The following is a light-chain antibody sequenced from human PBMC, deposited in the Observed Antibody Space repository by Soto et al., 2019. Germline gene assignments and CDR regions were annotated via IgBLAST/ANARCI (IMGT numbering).Light chain of an antibody. J-gene: IGKJ3*01. CDR1: QNINHY. Sequence: DDRITYSKYSRSASVGDLVTITCQASQNINHYLNWYQQKPGRAPKLLIYDASNLETGVPSRFSGSGSGTDFTFTISSLQPEDIGTYYCQQVDFRTPNFGPGTKV. CDR2: DAS. CDR3: QQVDFRTPN. V-gene: IGKV1-33*01.